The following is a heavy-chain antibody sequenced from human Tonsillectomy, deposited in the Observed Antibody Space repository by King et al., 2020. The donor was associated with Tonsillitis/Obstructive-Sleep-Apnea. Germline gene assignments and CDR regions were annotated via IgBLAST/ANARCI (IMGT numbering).Heavy chain of an antibody. CDR1: GVSITDYF. Sequence: QLQESGPGLVKRSETLSLNCTVSGVSITDYFWTWIRQPPGKGLEWIGIIYYSGSTNYNPSLKSRVTMSVDTSENQLSLDLTSVTPADTAVYYCARVPYSMVRGVTYYFDFWGQGTLVTVSS. CDR3: ARVPYSMVRGVTYYFDF. V-gene: IGHV4-59*01. CDR2: IYYSGST. J-gene: IGHJ4*02. D-gene: IGHD3-10*01.